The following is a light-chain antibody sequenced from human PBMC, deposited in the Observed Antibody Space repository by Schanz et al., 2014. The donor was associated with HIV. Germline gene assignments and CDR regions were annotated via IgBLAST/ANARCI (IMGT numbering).Light chain of an antibody. CDR2: DVD. CDR1: TSDVGGHNY. CDR3: SSYTSTNTWV. J-gene: IGLJ3*02. V-gene: IGLV2-14*01. Sequence: QSVLTQPASVSGSPGQSITITCTGTTSDVGGHNYVSWYQQQPGKAPKLIIYDVDYRPSGVSNRFSGSKSGNTASLTISGLQAEDEADYYCSSYTSTNTWVFGGGTKVTVL.